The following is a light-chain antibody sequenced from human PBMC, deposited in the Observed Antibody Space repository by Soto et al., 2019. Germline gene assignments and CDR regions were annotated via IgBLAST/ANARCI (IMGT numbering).Light chain of an antibody. J-gene: IGKJ5*01. V-gene: IGKV1-16*02. CDR2: AAS. Sequence: DIQMTQSASSLSASVGDRVTITCRESQGISNYLAWFQQKPGKAPKSLISAASSLQSGVPSKFSGSGSGTDFTLTISSLQPEDFATYYCQQYHSYPITFGQGTRLEIK. CDR3: QQYHSYPIT. CDR1: QGISNY.